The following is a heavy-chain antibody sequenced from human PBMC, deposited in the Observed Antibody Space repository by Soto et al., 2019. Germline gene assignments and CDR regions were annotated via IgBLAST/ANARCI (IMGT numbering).Heavy chain of an antibody. CDR1: GFTFSSYW. J-gene: IGHJ6*03. V-gene: IGHV3-7*01. D-gene: IGHD3-3*01. CDR2: IKQYGSEK. CDR3: ARDKVQDDFWSGYYPSYYYYYMDV. Sequence: PGGSLRLSCAASGFTFSSYWMSWVRQAPGKGLEWVANIKQYGSEKYYVDSVKGRFTISRDNAKNSLYLQMNSLRAEDTAVYYCARDKVQDDFWSGYYPSYYYYYMDVWGKGTTVTVSS.